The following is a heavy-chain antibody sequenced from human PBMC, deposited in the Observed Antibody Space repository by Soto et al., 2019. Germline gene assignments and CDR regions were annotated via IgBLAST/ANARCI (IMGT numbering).Heavy chain of an antibody. CDR1: GGSFSGYY. CDR3: AREGDCRGGSCPPHP. Sequence: QVQLQQWGAGLLKPSETLSLTCAVYGGSFSGYYWSWIRQPPGKGLEWIGESNHSGSTNYNPSPKGRVTTAVDTSKNQFSLKLSSVTAADTAVYYCAREGDCRGGSCPPHPWGQGTLVTVSS. CDR2: SNHSGST. V-gene: IGHV4-34*01. J-gene: IGHJ5*02. D-gene: IGHD2-15*01.